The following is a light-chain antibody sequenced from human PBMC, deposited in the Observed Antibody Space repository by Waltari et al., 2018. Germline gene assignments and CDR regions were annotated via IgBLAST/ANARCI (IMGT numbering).Light chain of an antibody. CDR3: SSQATKNGVI. CDR2: DVK. CDR1: SVDAGGDDS. V-gene: IGLV2-14*03. Sequence: QSALTQPASVFGFPGQAIPFPGTGSSVDAGGDDSVSWYEDHRCQAPKSIMYDVKKRASRVSDRFCGSQSGNTASLTISERQSEDEATFYCSSQATKNGVIFGGGAKLTVL. J-gene: IGLJ2*01.